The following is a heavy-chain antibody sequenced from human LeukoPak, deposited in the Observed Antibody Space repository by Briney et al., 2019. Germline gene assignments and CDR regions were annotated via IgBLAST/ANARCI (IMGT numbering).Heavy chain of an antibody. J-gene: IGHJ3*02. CDR1: GYTLTELS. CDR3: ARGPLIAGIVGAKSDAFDI. Sequence: ASVKVSCKVSGYTLTELSMRWVRQAPGKGLEWMGGFDPEDGETIYAQKFQGRVTITADESTSTAYMELSSLRSEDTAVYYCARGPLIAGIVGAKSDAFDIWGQGTMVTVSS. V-gene: IGHV1-24*01. CDR2: FDPEDGET. D-gene: IGHD1-26*01.